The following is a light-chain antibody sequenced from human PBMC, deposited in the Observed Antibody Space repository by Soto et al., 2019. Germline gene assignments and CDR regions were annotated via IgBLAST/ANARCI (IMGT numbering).Light chain of an antibody. CDR2: KAS. CDR1: QSIETW. CDR3: HQYSRWQGT. Sequence: DIQLTQSPSTLSASVGDRVTITCRASQSIETWLAWYQQKPGKAPKLLIFKASNLESGVPSRFSGSGSETEFALTISSLQPGDFATYYFHQYSRWQGTFGQGTKVEIK. V-gene: IGKV1-5*03. J-gene: IGKJ1*01.